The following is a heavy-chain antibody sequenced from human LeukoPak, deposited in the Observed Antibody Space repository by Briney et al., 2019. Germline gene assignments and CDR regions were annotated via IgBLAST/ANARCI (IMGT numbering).Heavy chain of an antibody. D-gene: IGHD3-9*01. V-gene: IGHV4-59*01. CDR2: LSKSGNT. Sequence: PSETLSLTCTVSGGSISSYYWSWIRLPPGKGLEWIGYLSKSGNTNYSPSLKSRVTIFGDTPKNQFFLKLGSVTAADTAVYYCARARYVNSFYAFDIWGQGTLVTVSS. J-gene: IGHJ3*02. CDR1: GGSISSYY. CDR3: ARARYVNSFYAFDI.